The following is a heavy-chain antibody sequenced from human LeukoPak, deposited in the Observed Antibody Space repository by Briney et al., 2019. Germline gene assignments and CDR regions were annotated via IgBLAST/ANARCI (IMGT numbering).Heavy chain of an antibody. J-gene: IGHJ4*02. CDR2: ISATGSTT. Sequence: GGSLRLSCTASGLTFSTYALSWVRQTPGKGLEWLSVISATGSTTYYADSVRGRFTISRDNSKNTLYLQMNSLRAEDTAVYFCAKDFDVDTAIISYFDCWGQGTLVTVSS. D-gene: IGHD5-18*01. CDR1: GLTFSTYA. CDR3: AKDFDVDTAIISYFDC. V-gene: IGHV3-23*01.